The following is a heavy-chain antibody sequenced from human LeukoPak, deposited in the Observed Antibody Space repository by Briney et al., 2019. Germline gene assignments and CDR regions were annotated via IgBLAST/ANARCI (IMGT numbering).Heavy chain of an antibody. CDR3: ARVDTAMALFDY. D-gene: IGHD5-18*01. V-gene: IGHV4-59*01. J-gene: IGHJ4*02. CDR1: GGSISSYY. CDR2: IYYSGST. Sequence: PSETLSLTCTVSGGSISSYYWSWIRQPPGKGLEWIGYIYYSGSTNYNPSLKSRVTISVDTSKSQFSLKLSSVTAADTAVYYCARVDTAMALFDYWGQGTLVTVSS.